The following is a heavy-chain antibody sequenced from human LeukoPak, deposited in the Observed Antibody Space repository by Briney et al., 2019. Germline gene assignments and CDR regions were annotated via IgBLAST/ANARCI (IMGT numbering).Heavy chain of an antibody. CDR3: AKAPYCSGVSCYLYYFDD. J-gene: IGHJ4*02. V-gene: IGHV3-23*01. D-gene: IGHD2-15*01. CDR2: ISGSGGST. Sequence: PGGSLRLSCAASGFTFSSYAMSWVRQAPGKGLEWVSTISGSGGSTFSADSVKGRFTISRDNSKNTLYLQMNSLRAEDTAVHYCAKAPYCSGVSCYLYYFDDWGQGTLVTVSS. CDR1: GFTFSSYA.